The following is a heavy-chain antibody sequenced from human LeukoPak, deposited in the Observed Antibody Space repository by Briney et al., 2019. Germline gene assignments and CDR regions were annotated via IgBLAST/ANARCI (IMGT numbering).Heavy chain of an antibody. J-gene: IGHJ4*02. V-gene: IGHV3-7*01. D-gene: IGHD6-13*01. CDR3: AREGAVAAGDY. CDR1: GFTFSSYW. CDR2: IKQDGSEK. Sequence: GGSLRLSCAASGFTFSSYWMRWVRQAPGKGLEWVANIKQDGSEKNYVDSVKGRFTISRDNGKNALYLLMNSLRAEDTAVYYCAREGAVAAGDYWGQGTLVTVSS.